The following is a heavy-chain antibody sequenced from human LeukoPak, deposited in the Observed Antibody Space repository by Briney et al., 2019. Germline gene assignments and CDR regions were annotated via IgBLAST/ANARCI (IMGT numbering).Heavy chain of an antibody. CDR2: VTGSGSST. V-gene: IGHV3-23*01. D-gene: IGHD3-10*01. CDR1: GFTFSHYA. J-gene: IGHJ6*02. Sequence: PGGSLRLSCTASGFTFSHYAMHWVRQAPGKGLEWVSSVTGSGSSTDYADSVKGRFTVSRDNSKDTLYLQMNSLRAEDTAVYYCAKDYYGSGSYYRSEVNYYGMDVWGQGTTVTVSS. CDR3: AKDYYGSGSYYRSEVNYYGMDV.